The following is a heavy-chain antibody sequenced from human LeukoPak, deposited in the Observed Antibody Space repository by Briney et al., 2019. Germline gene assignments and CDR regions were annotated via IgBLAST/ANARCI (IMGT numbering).Heavy chain of an antibody. CDR2: IYYSGST. Sequence: PSETLSLTCTVSGGSISSSSYYWGWIRQPPGKGLEWIGSIYYSGSTYYNPSLKSRVTISVDTSEDQFSLKLSSVTAADTAVYYCASHSLDYYDSSGYQIDYWGQGTLVTVSS. J-gene: IGHJ4*02. D-gene: IGHD3-22*01. CDR3: ASHSLDYYDSSGYQIDY. CDR1: GGSISSSSYY. V-gene: IGHV4-39*01.